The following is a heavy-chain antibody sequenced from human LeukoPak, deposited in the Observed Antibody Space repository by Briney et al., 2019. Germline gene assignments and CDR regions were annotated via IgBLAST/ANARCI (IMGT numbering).Heavy chain of an antibody. J-gene: IGHJ4*02. V-gene: IGHV3-48*02. D-gene: IGHD3-10*01. CDR2: ISSSGSTI. CDR3: ATSPFQGSGSYYPPFDF. Sequence: GGSLRLSCAASGFTFSSYSMNWVRQAPGKGLEWLSSISSSGSTIYYADSVKGRFTISRDNAKNSLYLQMNSLRDEDTAVYYCATSPFQGSGSYYPPFDFWGQGTLVTVSS. CDR1: GFTFSSYS.